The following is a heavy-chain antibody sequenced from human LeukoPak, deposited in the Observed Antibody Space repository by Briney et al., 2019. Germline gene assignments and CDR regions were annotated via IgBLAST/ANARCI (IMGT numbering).Heavy chain of an antibody. Sequence: SETLSLTCTVSGGSISSYYWSWIRQPPGKGLEWIGEINHSGSTNYNPSLKSRVTISVDTSKNQFSLKLSSVTAADTAVYYCARGRAHYYDSSSLDYWGQGTLVTVSS. J-gene: IGHJ4*02. CDR3: ARGRAHYYDSSSLDY. D-gene: IGHD3-22*01. V-gene: IGHV4-34*01. CDR1: GGSISSYY. CDR2: INHSGST.